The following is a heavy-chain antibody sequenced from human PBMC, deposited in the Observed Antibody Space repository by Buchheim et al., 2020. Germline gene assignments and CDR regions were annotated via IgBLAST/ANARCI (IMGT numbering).Heavy chain of an antibody. Sequence: EVQLVESGGGLVKPGGSLRLSRAASGFTFSSYSMNWVRQAPGKGLEWVSSISSSSSYIYYADSVKGRFTISRDHAKKSLYLQMNSLRAEDTAVYYCARAGDSGSRYFDWLPHAFDYWGQGTL. D-gene: IGHD3-9*01. CDR3: ARAGDSGSRYFDWLPHAFDY. CDR2: ISSSSSYI. V-gene: IGHV3-21*01. J-gene: IGHJ4*02. CDR1: GFTFSSYS.